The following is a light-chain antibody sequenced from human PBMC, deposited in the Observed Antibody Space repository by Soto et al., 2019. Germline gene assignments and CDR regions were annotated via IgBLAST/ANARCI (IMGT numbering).Light chain of an antibody. CDR2: EVR. CDR3: TSYAGSNRLV. Sequence: QSALTQPPSASGSLGRSVTISCAGTNSDIGSYNFVSWYQHHPGKAPKLILYEVRKRPSGVPDRFSGSKSGNTASLTVSGLQADDEADYYCTSYAGSNRLVFGGGTNLTVL. CDR1: NSDIGSYNF. J-gene: IGLJ3*02. V-gene: IGLV2-8*01.